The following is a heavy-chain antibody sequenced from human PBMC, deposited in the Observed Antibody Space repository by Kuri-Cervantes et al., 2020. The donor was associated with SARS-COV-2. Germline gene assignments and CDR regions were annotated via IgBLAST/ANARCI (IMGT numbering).Heavy chain of an antibody. CDR1: GGSFSGYY. J-gene: IGHJ6*03. CDR2: INHSGST. D-gene: IGHD3-22*01. CDR3: ARGVDYYAISGYYWEYYYYSMAV. Sequence: SETLSLTCAVYGGSFSGYYWSWIRQPPGKGLEWIGEINHSGSTTYTPPLKSRVTISVDTSKNQFSLKLSSVTAADTAVYYCARGVDYYAISGYYWEYYYYSMAVWGKGTTVTVSS. V-gene: IGHV4-34*01.